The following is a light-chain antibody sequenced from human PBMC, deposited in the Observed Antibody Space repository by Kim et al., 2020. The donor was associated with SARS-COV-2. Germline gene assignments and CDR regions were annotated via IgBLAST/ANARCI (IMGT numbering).Light chain of an antibody. Sequence: SSELTQDPAVSVALGQTVRITCQGDSLRSYYATWYQQKPGQAPLVVIYGENNRPSGIPDRFSGSSSGNTASLTITGTQADDEADYYCNSRDSNDNVVFGG. J-gene: IGLJ2*01. CDR1: SLRSYY. CDR3: NSRDSNDNVV. CDR2: GEN. V-gene: IGLV3-19*01.